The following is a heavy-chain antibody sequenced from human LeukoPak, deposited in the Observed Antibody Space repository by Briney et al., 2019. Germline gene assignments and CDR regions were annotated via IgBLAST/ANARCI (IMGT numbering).Heavy chain of an antibody. Sequence: PGGSLRLSCVASGFSFSTYEMNWVRQAPGKGLEWVAYISTSGSSVYYADSLKGRFTVSRDNAKSSLFLQVDSLTVAGTAVYYCARVGREVTTGYFDDWGQGTLVAVSS. D-gene: IGHD2-21*02. J-gene: IGHJ4*02. CDR3: ARVGREVTTGYFDD. CDR2: ISTSGSSV. V-gene: IGHV3-48*03. CDR1: GFSFSTYE.